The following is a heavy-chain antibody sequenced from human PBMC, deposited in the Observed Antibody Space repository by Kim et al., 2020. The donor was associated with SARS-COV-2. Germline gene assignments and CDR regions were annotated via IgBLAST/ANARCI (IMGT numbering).Heavy chain of an antibody. D-gene: IGHD2-21*02. CDR2: ISSSGSSK. V-gene: IGHV3-48*03. CDR1: GFTVSSYE. J-gene: IGHJ6*02. Sequence: GGSLRLSCAASGFTVSSYEMNWVRQAPGKGLEWVSDISSSGSSKYYADAEKGRFTISRDNAKNSLYLQMNSLRAEDTAVYYCARGRVTASGQHAYYYGMDVWGQGTTVTVSS. CDR3: ARGRVTASGQHAYYYGMDV.